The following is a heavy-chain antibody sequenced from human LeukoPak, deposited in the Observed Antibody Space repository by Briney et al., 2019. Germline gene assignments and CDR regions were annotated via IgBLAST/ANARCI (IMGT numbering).Heavy chain of an antibody. Sequence: GGSLRLSCAASGFTFKSYWMSWVRQAPGKGLEWVANIKQDGSEKYYVDSVKGRFTISRDNAKSSLYLQMNSLKTEDTAVYYCTSTGPSSSWYRRGYYFDYWGQGTLVTVSS. CDR3: TSTGPSSSWYRRGYYFDY. CDR1: GFTFKSYW. D-gene: IGHD6-13*01. CDR2: IKQDGSEK. V-gene: IGHV3-7*03. J-gene: IGHJ4*02.